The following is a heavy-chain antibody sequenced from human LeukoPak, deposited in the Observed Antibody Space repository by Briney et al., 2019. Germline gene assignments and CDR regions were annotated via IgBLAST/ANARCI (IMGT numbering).Heavy chain of an antibody. J-gene: IGHJ3*02. CDR3: ATISAQSFDI. D-gene: IGHD5-24*01. CDR1: GFTFRGHW. Sequence: AGGSLRLSCVGSGFTFRGHWVNWVRQSPRKGLEWVANIKPDGIDKYYVDSARGRFTVSRDNAKNSALLQMNSLRAEDTAIYYCATISAQSFDIWGQGTLVSVSS. V-gene: IGHV3-7*01. CDR2: IKPDGIDK.